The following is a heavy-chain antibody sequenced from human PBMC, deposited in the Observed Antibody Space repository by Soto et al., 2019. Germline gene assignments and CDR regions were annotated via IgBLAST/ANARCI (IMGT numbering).Heavy chain of an antibody. Sequence: ASVKVSCKASGYTFTSYYMHWVRQAPGQGLEWMGIINPSGGSTSYAQKFQGRVTITAGESTSTAYMELSSLRSEDTAVYYCARVSGWHTRNWFDPWGQGTLVTVS. D-gene: IGHD6-19*01. CDR2: INPSGGST. CDR1: GYTFTSYY. CDR3: ARVSGWHTRNWFDP. J-gene: IGHJ5*02. V-gene: IGHV1-46*01.